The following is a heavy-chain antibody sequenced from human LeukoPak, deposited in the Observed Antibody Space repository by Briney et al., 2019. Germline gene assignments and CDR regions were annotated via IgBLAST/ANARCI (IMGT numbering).Heavy chain of an antibody. Sequence: SQTLSLTCTVSGGSISSGSYYWSWIRQPAGKGLEWIGRIYTSGSTNYNPSLKSRVTISVDTSKNQFSLKLSSVTAADTAVYYCARGTGDLFDPWGQGTLVTVSS. J-gene: IGHJ5*02. CDR3: ARGTGDLFDP. V-gene: IGHV4-61*02. D-gene: IGHD7-27*01. CDR2: IYTSGST. CDR1: GGSISSGSYY.